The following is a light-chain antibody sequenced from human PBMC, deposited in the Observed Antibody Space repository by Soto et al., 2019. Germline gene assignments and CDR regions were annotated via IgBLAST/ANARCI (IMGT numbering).Light chain of an antibody. Sequence: DIQMTQSPSSLSASVGDRVTITCQASQDISNYLNWYQQKPGKAPKLLIYDASNLETGVPSRFSGSGSGTDFTFTISSLQPDDFATYYCQQYENYWTFGQGTKVDIK. CDR3: QQYENYWT. J-gene: IGKJ1*01. V-gene: IGKV1-33*01. CDR1: QDISNY. CDR2: DAS.